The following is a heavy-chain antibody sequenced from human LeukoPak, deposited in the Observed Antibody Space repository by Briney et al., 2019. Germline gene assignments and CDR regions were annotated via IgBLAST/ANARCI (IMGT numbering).Heavy chain of an antibody. CDR2: INQDGSEK. CDR1: GFTFSSYR. J-gene: IGHJ3*02. CDR3: ARGNFGAFDI. D-gene: IGHD3-3*01. Sequence: GGSLRLSCAASGFTFSSYRRTWVRQAPGKGLEWVASINQDGSEKYYVDSVKGRFAISRDNDKNSLYLQMNTLGADDTAVYYCARGNFGAFDIWGQGTMVTVSS. V-gene: IGHV3-7*05.